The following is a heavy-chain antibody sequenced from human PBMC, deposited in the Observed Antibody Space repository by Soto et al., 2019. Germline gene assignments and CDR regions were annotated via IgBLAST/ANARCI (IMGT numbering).Heavy chain of an antibody. CDR3: ARGDIVATEYYYYGMDV. D-gene: IGHD5-12*01. CDR1: GGSISSGDYY. J-gene: IGHJ6*02. V-gene: IGHV4-30-4*01. Sequence: PSETLSLTXTVSGGSISSGDYYWSWIRQPPGKGLEWIGYIYYSGSTYYNPSLKSRVTISVDTSKNQFSLKLSSVTAADTAVYYCARGDIVATEYYYYGMDVWGQGTTVTVSS. CDR2: IYYSGST.